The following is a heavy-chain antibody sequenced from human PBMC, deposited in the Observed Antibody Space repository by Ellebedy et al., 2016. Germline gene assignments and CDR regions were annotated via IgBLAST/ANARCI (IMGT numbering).Heavy chain of an antibody. Sequence: GGSLRLXXAASGFTFSSYSMNWVRQAPGKGLEWVSSISSSSSYIYYADSVKGRFTISRDNAKNSLYLQMNSLRAEDTAVYYCARDGTSRGRDYWGQGTLVTVSS. CDR3: ARDGTSRGRDY. D-gene: IGHD6-6*01. CDR1: GFTFSSYS. J-gene: IGHJ4*02. CDR2: ISSSSSYI. V-gene: IGHV3-21*01.